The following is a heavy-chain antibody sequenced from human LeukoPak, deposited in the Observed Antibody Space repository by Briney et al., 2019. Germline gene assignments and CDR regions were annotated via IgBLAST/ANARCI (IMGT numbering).Heavy chain of an antibody. Sequence: PSETLSLTCTVSGGSVSSSSYYWGWIRQPPGKGLEWIGSIYYSGSTYYNPSLKSRVTISVDTSKNQFSLKLSSVTAADTAVYYCARLWSDAFDIWGQGTMVTVSS. CDR3: ARLWSDAFDI. J-gene: IGHJ3*02. V-gene: IGHV4-39*01. CDR1: GGSVSSSSYY. D-gene: IGHD2-21*01. CDR2: IYYSGST.